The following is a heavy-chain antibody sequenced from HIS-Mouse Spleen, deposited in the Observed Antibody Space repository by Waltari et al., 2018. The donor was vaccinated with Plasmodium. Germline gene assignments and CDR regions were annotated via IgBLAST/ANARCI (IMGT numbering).Heavy chain of an antibody. CDR1: GGSFSGYY. CDR2: INHSGSH. Sequence: QVQLQQWGAGLLKPSETLSLTCAVYGGSFSGYYWSWIRQPPGKGLEWIGEINHSGSHNDDPSLKSRVTISGDTSKNQFSLKLSSVTAAETAVYYCAGGPGYSSGWYYFDYWGQGTLVTVSS. D-gene: IGHD6-19*01. CDR3: AGGPGYSSGWYYFDY. V-gene: IGHV4-34*01. J-gene: IGHJ4*02.